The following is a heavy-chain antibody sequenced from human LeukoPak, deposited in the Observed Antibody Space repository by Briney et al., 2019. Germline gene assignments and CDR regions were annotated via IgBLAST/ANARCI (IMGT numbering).Heavy chain of an antibody. J-gene: IGHJ6*02. CDR3: AREFGYTYDFWTSCMDV. Sequence: GGSLRLSCAASGFTFSSYAMSWVRQAPGKGLEWVANIKQDGSEKYYVDSVKGRFTISRDNAKNSLYLQMNSLRAEDTAVYYCAREFGYTYDFWTSCMDVWGQGTTVTVSS. D-gene: IGHD3/OR15-3a*01. V-gene: IGHV3-7*01. CDR2: IKQDGSEK. CDR1: GFTFSSYA.